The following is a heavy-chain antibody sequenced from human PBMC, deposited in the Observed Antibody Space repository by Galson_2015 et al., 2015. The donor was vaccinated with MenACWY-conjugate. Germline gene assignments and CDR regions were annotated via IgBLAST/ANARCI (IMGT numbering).Heavy chain of an antibody. CDR2: ISGSAATT. Sequence: SLRLSCAASGFTFSTYVMSWVRQAPGKGLEWVSSISGSAATTYYADSVKGRLTISRDNFKNTLYLQINSLRAEDTAIYYCAEGGDSGYSDVYNYWGQGTLVGVSS. D-gene: IGHD5-18*01. CDR1: GFTFSTYV. V-gene: IGHV3-23*01. J-gene: IGHJ4*02. CDR3: AEGGDSGYSDVYNY.